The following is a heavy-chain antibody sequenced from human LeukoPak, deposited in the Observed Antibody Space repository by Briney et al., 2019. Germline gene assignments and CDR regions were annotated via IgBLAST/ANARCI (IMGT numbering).Heavy chain of an antibody. Sequence: PGGSLRLSCAASGFTVSSNYMSWVRQAPGKGLEWVSVIYSGGSTYYADSVKGRLTISRHNSKNTLYLQMNSLRAEDTAVYYCARDLAVAGTAASKYWGQGTLVTVSS. J-gene: IGHJ4*02. CDR1: GFTVSSNY. CDR2: IYSGGST. D-gene: IGHD6-19*01. CDR3: ARDLAVAGTAASKY. V-gene: IGHV3-53*04.